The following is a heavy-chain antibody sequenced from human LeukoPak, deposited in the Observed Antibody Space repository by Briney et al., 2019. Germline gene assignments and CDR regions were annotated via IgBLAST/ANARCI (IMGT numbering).Heavy chain of an antibody. CDR1: GFTFSSYA. J-gene: IGHJ4*02. D-gene: IGHD5-18*01. V-gene: IGHV3-23*01. CDR3: ARGLSYADY. Sequence: PGGPLRLSCAASGFTFSSYAMSWVRQAPGKGLEWVSAISGSGGSTYYADSVKGRFTISRDNSKNTLYLQMNGLRAEDTAVYYCARGLSYADYWGQGTLVTVSS. CDR2: ISGSGGST.